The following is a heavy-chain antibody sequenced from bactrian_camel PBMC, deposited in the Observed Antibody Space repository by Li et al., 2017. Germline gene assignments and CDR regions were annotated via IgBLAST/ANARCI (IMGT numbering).Heavy chain of an antibody. D-gene: IGHD3*01. CDR3: AAANDGLSITWY. V-gene: IGHV3S10*01. J-gene: IGHJ4*01. CDR1: GFTFSSYN. Sequence: VQLVESGGGLVQPGGSLRLSCAASGFTFSSYNMIWVRQAPGKGLEWVSGIVAEVSPNYADSVKGRFTIARDNAKNTLYLQMNSLKTEDTAVYHCAAANDGLSITWYWGQGTQVTVS. CDR2: IVAEVSP.